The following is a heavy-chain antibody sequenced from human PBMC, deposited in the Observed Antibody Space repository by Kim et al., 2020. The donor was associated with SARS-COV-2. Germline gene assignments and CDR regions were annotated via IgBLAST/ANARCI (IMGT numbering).Heavy chain of an antibody. CDR2: IIPIFGTA. Sequence: SVKVSCKASGGTFSSYAISWVRQAPGQGLEWMGGIIPIFGTANYAQKFQGRVTITADESTSTAYMELSSLRSEDTAVYYCARRGYTAAAGELVLGPNYYYGMDVWGQGTTVTVSS. CDR1: GGTFSSYA. J-gene: IGHJ6*02. CDR3: ARRGYTAAAGELVLGPNYYYGMDV. D-gene: IGHD6-13*01. V-gene: IGHV1-69*13.